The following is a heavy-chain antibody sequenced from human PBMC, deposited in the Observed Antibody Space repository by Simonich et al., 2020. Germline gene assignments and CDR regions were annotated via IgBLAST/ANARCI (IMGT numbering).Heavy chain of an antibody. CDR1: GGSFSGYY. CDR2: INHSGST. Sequence: QVQLQQWGAGLLKPSETLSLTCAFYGGSFSGYYWSWIRQPPGKGLEWIGEINHSGSTNYNSPRKSIDTIAVDTSKNQFSLKLSAVTAADTAVYYCARGLRVAAAGTAFQHWGQGTLVTVSS. D-gene: IGHD6-13*01. J-gene: IGHJ1*01. V-gene: IGHV4-34*01. CDR3: ARGLRVAAAGTAFQH.